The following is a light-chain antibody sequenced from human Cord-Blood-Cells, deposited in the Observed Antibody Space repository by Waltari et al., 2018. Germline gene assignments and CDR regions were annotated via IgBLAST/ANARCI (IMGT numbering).Light chain of an antibody. V-gene: IGLV1-40*01. CDR3: QSYDSSLSGYVV. Sequence: QSVLTHPPSVSAAPGQMVTISCTGRSSTIGAGHVVHWSQHHPGTAPKLHIYGNSNRPSGVPDRFSGSKSGTSASLAITGLQAEEEADYYCQSYDSSLSGYVVFGGGTKLTVL. CDR2: GNS. J-gene: IGLJ2*01. CDR1: SSTIGAGHV.